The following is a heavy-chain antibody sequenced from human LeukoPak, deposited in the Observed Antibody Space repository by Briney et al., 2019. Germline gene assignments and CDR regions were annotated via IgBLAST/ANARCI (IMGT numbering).Heavy chain of an antibody. CDR1: GDSVSSDSAA. J-gene: IGHJ4*02. CDR2: TYYRSKWYN. Sequence: SQTLSLTCAISGDSVSSDSAAWNWIRQSPSRGLEWLGRTYYRSKWYNDYAVSVKSRITINPDTSKNQFSLQLNSVTPEDTAVYYCARAPISSSSGYAFFDYWGQGTLVTVSS. CDR3: ARAPISSSSGYAFFDY. D-gene: IGHD3-22*01. V-gene: IGHV6-1*01.